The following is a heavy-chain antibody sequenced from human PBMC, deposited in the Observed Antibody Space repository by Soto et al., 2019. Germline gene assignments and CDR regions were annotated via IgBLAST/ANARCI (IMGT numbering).Heavy chain of an antibody. V-gene: IGHV1-18*01. D-gene: IGHD3-10*01. CDR1: GYTFTSYG. CDR3: ARDRGGQRVDH. J-gene: IGHJ4*02. Sequence: QVQLVQSGAEVKKPGASVKVSCKASGYTFTSYGISWARQAPGQGLEWMGWISGYNGKTKYAQQVQGIVTMTTETSTSTAHMELRGLRSDDTALYYWARDRGGQRVDHWGQGPLVIFSS. CDR2: ISGYNGKT.